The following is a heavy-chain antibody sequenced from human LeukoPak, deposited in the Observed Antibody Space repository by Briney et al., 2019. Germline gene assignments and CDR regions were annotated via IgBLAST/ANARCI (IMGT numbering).Heavy chain of an antibody. J-gene: IGHJ4*02. V-gene: IGHV4-61*01. Sequence: SETLSLTCTVSGGSVSSGSYYWSWIRQPPGKGLEWIGYIYYSGSTNYNPSLKSRVTISVDTSKNQFSLKLSSVTAADAAVYYCAREVGSSSELDYWGQGTLVTVSS. D-gene: IGHD6-6*01. CDR3: AREVGSSSELDY. CDR1: GGSVSSGSYY. CDR2: IYYSGST.